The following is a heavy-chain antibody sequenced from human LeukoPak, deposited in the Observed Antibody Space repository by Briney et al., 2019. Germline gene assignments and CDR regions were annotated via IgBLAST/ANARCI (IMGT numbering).Heavy chain of an antibody. V-gene: IGHV1-18*01. D-gene: IGHD2-15*01. CDR2: INTYNDNT. J-gene: IGHJ4*02. CDR3: AREYCLSGKCWDPDY. Sequence: ASVTVSCKASGYTFTTLGISWVRQAPGQGLEWMGWINTYNDNTKYAQKFQDRITVTADTSTSTVYMDLSSLRSDDTAVYYCAREYCLSGKCWDPDYWGQGTLVTVSS. CDR1: GYTFTTLG.